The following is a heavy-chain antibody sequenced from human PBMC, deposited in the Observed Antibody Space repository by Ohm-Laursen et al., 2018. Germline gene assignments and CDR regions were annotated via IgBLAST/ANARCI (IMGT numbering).Heavy chain of an antibody. V-gene: IGHV3-23*01. CDR2: ISGSGGST. Sequence: GSLRLSCAASEFTFSSYAMSWVRQAPGKGLEWVSAISGSGGSTYYVDSVKGRFTISRDNSKNTLYLQMNSLRAEDTAVYYCAKAPLYGAHSSSFRYWGQGTLVTVSS. CDR1: EFTFSSYA. CDR3: AKAPLYGAHSSSFRY. D-gene: IGHD6-6*01. J-gene: IGHJ4*02.